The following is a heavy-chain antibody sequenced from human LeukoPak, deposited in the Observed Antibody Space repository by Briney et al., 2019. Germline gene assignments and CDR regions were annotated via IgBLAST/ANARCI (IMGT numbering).Heavy chain of an antibody. CDR2: MNPNSGNT. D-gene: IGHD5-24*01. J-gene: IGHJ4*02. V-gene: IGHV1-8*03. Sequence: ASVKVSCKASGYTFTSYDINWVRQATGQGLEWMGWMNPNSGNTGYAQKFQGRVTITRNTSISTAYMELSSLRAEDTALYYCAKGDGYSLGDYWGQGTLVTVSS. CDR1: GYTFTSYD. CDR3: AKGDGYSLGDY.